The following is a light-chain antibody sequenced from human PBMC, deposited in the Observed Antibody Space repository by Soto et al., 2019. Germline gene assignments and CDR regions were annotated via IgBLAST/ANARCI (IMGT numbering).Light chain of an antibody. Sequence: IPLTQSPAILSLSPGERATLSCTASQSVDTYIAWYQQRPGQPPRLLIHDTSHRASGVPARFRGSGSGTDFTLTITSLEPEDFGVYFCQQRRNWVSLGPGTRLEI. CDR1: QSVDTY. CDR2: DTS. J-gene: IGKJ5*01. V-gene: IGKV3-11*01. CDR3: QQRRNWVS.